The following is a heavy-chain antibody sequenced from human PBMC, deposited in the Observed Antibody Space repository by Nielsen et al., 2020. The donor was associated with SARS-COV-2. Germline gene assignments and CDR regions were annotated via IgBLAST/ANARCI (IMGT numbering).Heavy chain of an antibody. CDR3: ARGRAPLRY. CDR1: GTSMSGFY. Sequence: SETLSLTCSVSGTSMSGFYWNWVRQAPGKGLEWIVYNYNSAKTMYNSSLKSRVTMSVDTSKNQLSLRLTSVTAADTAVYYCARGRAPLRYWGQGILVTVSS. V-gene: IGHV4-59*01. D-gene: IGHD2-15*01. CDR2: NYNSAKT. J-gene: IGHJ4*02.